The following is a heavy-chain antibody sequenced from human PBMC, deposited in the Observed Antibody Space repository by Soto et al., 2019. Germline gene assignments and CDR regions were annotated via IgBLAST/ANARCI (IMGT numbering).Heavy chain of an antibody. Sequence: PGGSLRLSCAASGFTFDDYTMHWVRQAPGKGLEWVSLISWDGGSTYYADSVKGRFTISRDNSKNSLYLQMNSLRTEDTALYYCAQDSPSCFDPWRQGTLVTVS. V-gene: IGHV3-43*01. CDR3: AQDSPSCFDP. CDR1: GFTFDDYT. J-gene: IGHJ5*02. CDR2: ISWDGGST.